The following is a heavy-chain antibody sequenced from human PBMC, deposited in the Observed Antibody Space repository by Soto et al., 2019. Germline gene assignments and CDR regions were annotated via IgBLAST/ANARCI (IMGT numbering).Heavy chain of an antibody. Sequence: GGSLRLSCAASGFTFSSYAMHWVRQAPGKGLEWVAVISYDGSNKYYADSVKGRFTISRDNSKNTLYLQMNSLRAEDTAVYYCARRREGASDGMDVWGQGTTVTVSS. CDR2: ISYDGSNK. V-gene: IGHV3-30-3*01. CDR1: GFTFSSYA. D-gene: IGHD1-26*01. J-gene: IGHJ6*02. CDR3: ARRREGASDGMDV.